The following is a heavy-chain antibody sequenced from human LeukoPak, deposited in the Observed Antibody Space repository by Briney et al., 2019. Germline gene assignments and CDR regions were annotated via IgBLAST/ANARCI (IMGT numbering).Heavy chain of an antibody. CDR3: AGETGTGFDP. D-gene: IGHD3/OR15-3a*01. Sequence: PGGSVRLLCAASVFTFSRHWMHGVPQAPGKALVSVAHINRWGISKRHADSEERRFTISRDNDKNTLYLQMNTQSAEDTAVYFCAGETGTGFDPWGQGTLVTVS. J-gene: IGHJ5*02. CDR1: VFTFSRHW. V-gene: IGHV3-74*01. CDR2: INRWGISK.